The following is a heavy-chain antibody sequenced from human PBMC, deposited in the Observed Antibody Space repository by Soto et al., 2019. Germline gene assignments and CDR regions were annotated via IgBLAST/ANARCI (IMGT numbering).Heavy chain of an antibody. CDR3: ARDYYDSSGYSNYYYGMDV. J-gene: IGHJ6*02. V-gene: IGHV4-31*03. Sequence: QVQLQESGPGLVKPSQTLSLTCTVSGGSISSGGYYWSWIRQHPGKGLEWIGYIYYSGSTYYNPSLKSRVTISVDTSKNQFSLKLSSVTAADTAVYYCARDYYDSSGYSNYYYGMDVWGQGTTVTVSS. CDR1: GGSISSGGYY. CDR2: IYYSGST. D-gene: IGHD3-22*01.